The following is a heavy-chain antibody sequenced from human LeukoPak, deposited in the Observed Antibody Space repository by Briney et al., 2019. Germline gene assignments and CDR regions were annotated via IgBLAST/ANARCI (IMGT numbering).Heavy chain of an antibody. J-gene: IGHJ4*02. D-gene: IGHD6-13*01. CDR2: IYSGGST. Sequence: PGGSLRLSCAASGFTVSSNYMSWVRQAPGKGLEWVSAIYSGGSTYYADSVKGRFTISRDNSKNTLYLRTNSLRAEDTAVYYCARGVGGGSSWYDYWGQGTLVTVSS. V-gene: IGHV3-53*01. CDR3: ARGVGGGSSWYDY. CDR1: GFTVSSNY.